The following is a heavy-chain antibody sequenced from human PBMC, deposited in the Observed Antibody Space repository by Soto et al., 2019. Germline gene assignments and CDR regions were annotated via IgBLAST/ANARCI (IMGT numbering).Heavy chain of an antibody. D-gene: IGHD6-19*01. V-gene: IGHV1-18*01. CDR2: ISAYNGNT. Sequence: GASVKVSCKASSYTFTSYGISWVRQAPGQGLEWMGWISAYNGNTNYAQKLQGRVTMTTDTSTSTAYMELRSLRSDDTAVYYCAREFIAVAAGAFDIWGQGTMVTVSS. CDR1: SYTFTSYG. CDR3: AREFIAVAAGAFDI. J-gene: IGHJ3*02.